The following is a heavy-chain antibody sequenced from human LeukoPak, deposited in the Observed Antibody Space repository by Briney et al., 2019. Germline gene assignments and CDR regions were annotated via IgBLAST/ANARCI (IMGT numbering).Heavy chain of an antibody. Sequence: GGSLRLSCAASGFTFSSYSMNWVRQAPGKGLEWGSYISSSSSTMYYADSVKGRFTISRDNAKNSLYLQMNSLRGEDTAVYYCARDRTQGYGGNSDYWGQGTLVTVSS. CDR1: GFTFSSYS. CDR3: ARDRTQGYGGNSDY. V-gene: IGHV3-48*01. J-gene: IGHJ4*02. CDR2: ISSSSSTM. D-gene: IGHD4-23*01.